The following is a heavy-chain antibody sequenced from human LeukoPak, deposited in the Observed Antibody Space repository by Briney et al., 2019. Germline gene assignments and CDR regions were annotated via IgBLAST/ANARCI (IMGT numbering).Heavy chain of an antibody. CDR1: GFTFSDTW. V-gene: IGHV3-7*03. CDR3: AKAIGGVNRNAFDI. Sequence: GGSLRLSCAGSGFTFSDTWMTWFRQAPGKGLEWVASINSDGSAKFYVDSVKGRFTVSRDNAKNSLYLQMNSLRAEDTALYYCAKAIGGVNRNAFDIWGQGTMVTVSS. J-gene: IGHJ3*02. CDR2: INSDGSAK. D-gene: IGHD2-21*01.